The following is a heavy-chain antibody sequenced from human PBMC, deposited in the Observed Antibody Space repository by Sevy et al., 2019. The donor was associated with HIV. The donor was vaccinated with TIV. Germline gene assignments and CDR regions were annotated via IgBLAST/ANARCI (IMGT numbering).Heavy chain of an antibody. D-gene: IGHD6-6*01. CDR2: ISDSSTTI. Sequence: GGSLRLSCAASGFTFSSYSMNWVRQAPGKGLEWVSYISDSSTTIYYADSVKGRFTISRDNAKNSLYLQMNSLRAEDTAVYYCARGLAALPGYYYGMDVWGQWTTVTVSS. V-gene: IGHV3-48*01. CDR3: ARGLAALPGYYYGMDV. CDR1: GFTFSSYS. J-gene: IGHJ6*02.